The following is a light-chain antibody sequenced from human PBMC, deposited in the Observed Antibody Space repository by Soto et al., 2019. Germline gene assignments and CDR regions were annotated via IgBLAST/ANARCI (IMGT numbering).Light chain of an antibody. CDR1: QSVSIND. CDR3: HQYGSAPLPGSSPLP. V-gene: IGKV3-20*01. Sequence: ENVLTQSPGNLSLCPGERATRSCRASQSVSINDLAWYQQKPGQAPRLLIYGVSIRATGIPYRFRGRGSGKDFTRTPDRLEFDYSVVYDCHQYGSAPLPGSSPLPCGGGTKVE. J-gene: IGKJ4*01. CDR2: GVS.